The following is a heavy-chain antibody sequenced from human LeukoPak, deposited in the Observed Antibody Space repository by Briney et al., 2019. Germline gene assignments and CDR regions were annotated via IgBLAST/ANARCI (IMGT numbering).Heavy chain of an antibody. V-gene: IGHV4-34*01. CDR3: ARLERGYGDFDY. CDR2: INHSGST. J-gene: IGHJ4*02. CDR1: GGSFSGYY. Sequence: SETLSLTCAMYGGSFSGYYWTWIRQAPGKGLEWIGEINHSGSTNYNPSLKSRVTISVDTSKNQFSLKLSSVTAADTAVYYCARLERGYGDFDYWGQGTLVTVSS. D-gene: IGHD5-12*01.